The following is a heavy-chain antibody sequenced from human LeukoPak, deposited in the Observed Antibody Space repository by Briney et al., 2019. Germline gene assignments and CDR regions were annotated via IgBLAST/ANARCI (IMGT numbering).Heavy chain of an antibody. J-gene: IGHJ5*01. CDR2: ISSSSSYI. CDR3: AKDAIAAADDS. D-gene: IGHD6-13*01. CDR1: GFTFSSYS. V-gene: IGHV3-21*04. Sequence: GGSLRLSCAASGFTFSSYSMNWVRQAPGKGLEWVSSISSSSSYIYYADSVKGRFTISRDNAKNSLYLQMNSLRAEDTAVYYCAKDAIAAADDSWGQGTLVTVSS.